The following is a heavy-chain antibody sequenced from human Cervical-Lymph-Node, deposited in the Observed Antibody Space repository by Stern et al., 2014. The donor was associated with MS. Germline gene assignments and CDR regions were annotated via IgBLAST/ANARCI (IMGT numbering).Heavy chain of an antibody. V-gene: IGHV1-69*01. CDR1: GGTFSSYA. Sequence: QVQLQQSGAEVKKPGSSVKVSCKASGGTFSSYAINWVRQAPGKGLEWMGGIIPIFGTADYAQKFQGRVTITADESTSTAYMELTSLRSEDTAVYYCARGSTVVTDYFDYWGQGTLVPVSS. J-gene: IGHJ4*02. D-gene: IGHD4-23*01. CDR3: ARGSTVVTDYFDY. CDR2: IIPIFGTA.